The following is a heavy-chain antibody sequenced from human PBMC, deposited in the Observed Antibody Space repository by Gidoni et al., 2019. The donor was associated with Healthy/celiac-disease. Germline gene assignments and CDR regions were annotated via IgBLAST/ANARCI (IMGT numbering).Heavy chain of an antibody. Sequence: QVQLQESGPGLVKPSETLSLTCTVSGGSIGSYYWSWIRQPPGKGLEWIGYIYYTGGTNYNPSLKSRVTISVDTSRNQFSLILSSVTAADTAVYYCARVGPDYGGNSDFDYWGQGTLVTVSS. CDR2: IYYTGGT. J-gene: IGHJ4*02. V-gene: IGHV4-59*01. CDR1: GGSIGSYY. CDR3: ARVGPDYGGNSDFDY. D-gene: IGHD4-17*01.